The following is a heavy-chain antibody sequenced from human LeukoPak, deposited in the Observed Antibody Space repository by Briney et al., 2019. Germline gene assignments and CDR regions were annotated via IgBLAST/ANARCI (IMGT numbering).Heavy chain of an antibody. V-gene: IGHV4-4*07. CDR1: GGSISSYY. Sequence: SETLSLTCTVFGGSISSYYWSWIRQTAGKGLEWIGRIYNTGGTDYSPSLRSRVTISVDKSKNQLSLKLNSVTAADTAVYYCASSAAVGGVKWFDPWGQGTLVTASS. D-gene: IGHD6-19*01. CDR2: IYNTGGT. J-gene: IGHJ5*02. CDR3: ASSAAVGGVKWFDP.